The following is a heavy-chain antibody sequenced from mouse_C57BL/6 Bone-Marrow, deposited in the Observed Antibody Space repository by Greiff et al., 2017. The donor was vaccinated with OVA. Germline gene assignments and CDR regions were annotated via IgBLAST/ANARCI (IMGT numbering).Heavy chain of an antibody. CDR1: GFNIKDYY. Sequence: EVKLQESGAELVRPGASVKLSCTASGFNIKDYYMHWVKQRPEQGLEWIGRIDPEDGDTEYAPKFQGKATMTADTSSNTAYLQLSSLTSEDTAVYYCTQIPYYYGSSYHWYFDVWGTGTTVTVSS. V-gene: IGHV14-1*01. J-gene: IGHJ1*03. CDR3: TQIPYYYGSSYHWYFDV. CDR2: IDPEDGDT. D-gene: IGHD1-1*01.